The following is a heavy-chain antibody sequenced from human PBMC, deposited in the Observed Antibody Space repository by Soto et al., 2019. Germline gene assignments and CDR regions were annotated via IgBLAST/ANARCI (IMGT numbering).Heavy chain of an antibody. J-gene: IGHJ5*02. D-gene: IGHD5-12*01. CDR3: ARENTDIVAPEGFDP. CDR1: GDSVSSNSAA. V-gene: IGHV6-1*01. Sequence: PSQTLSLTCAISGDSVSSNSAAWNLIRQSPSRGLEWLGRTYYRSKWYNDYAVSVKSRITINPDTSKNQFSLQLNSVTPEDTAVYYCARENTDIVAPEGFDPWGQGTLVTVSS. CDR2: TYYRSKWYN.